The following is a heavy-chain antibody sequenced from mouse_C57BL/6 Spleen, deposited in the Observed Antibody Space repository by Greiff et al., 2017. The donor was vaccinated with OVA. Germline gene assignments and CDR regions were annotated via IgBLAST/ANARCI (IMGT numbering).Heavy chain of an antibody. D-gene: IGHD2-1*01. V-gene: IGHV3-6*01. CDR3: ARSTMDWYFDV. CDR1: GYSITSGYY. Sequence: EVKVEESGPGLVKPSQSLSLTCSVTGYSITSGYYWNWIRQFPGNKLEWMGYISYDGSNNYNPSLKNRISITRDTSKNQFFLKLNSVTTEDTATYYCARSTMDWYFDVWGTGTTVTVSS. J-gene: IGHJ1*03. CDR2: ISYDGSN.